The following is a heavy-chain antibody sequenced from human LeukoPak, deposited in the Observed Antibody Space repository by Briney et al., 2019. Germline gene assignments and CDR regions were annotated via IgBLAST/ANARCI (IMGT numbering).Heavy chain of an antibody. CDR3: AKVRRPYDTWAFDI. Sequence: PGGSLRLSCAASGFTFSNAWMSWVRQAPGKGLEWVSAISGSGGSTYYADSVKGRFTISRDSSKNTLYLQINSLRAEDTAVYYCAKVRRPYDTWAFDIWGQGTMVTVSS. J-gene: IGHJ3*02. D-gene: IGHD3-9*01. V-gene: IGHV3-23*01. CDR1: GFTFSNAW. CDR2: ISGSGGST.